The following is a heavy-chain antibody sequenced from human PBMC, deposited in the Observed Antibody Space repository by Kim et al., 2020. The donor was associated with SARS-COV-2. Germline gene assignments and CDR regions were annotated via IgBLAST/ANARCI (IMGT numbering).Heavy chain of an antibody. J-gene: IGHJ1*01. D-gene: IGHD3-10*01. CDR3: ARSGGSGSYYRKTEYFQH. CDR1: GDSVSSNSAA. CDR2: TYYRSKWYN. Sequence: SQTLSHTCAISGDSVSSNSAAWNWIRQSPSRGLEWLGRTYYRSKWYNDYAVSVKSRITINPDTSKNQFSLQLNSVTPEDTAVYYCARSGGSGSYYRKTEYFQHWGQGTLVTVSS. V-gene: IGHV6-1*01.